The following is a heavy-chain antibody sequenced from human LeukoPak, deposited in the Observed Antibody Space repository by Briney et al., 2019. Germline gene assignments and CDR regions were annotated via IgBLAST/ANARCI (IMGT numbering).Heavy chain of an antibody. CDR1: GFTFSDYY. V-gene: IGHV3-11*01. J-gene: IGHJ3*02. CDR3: ARPSRDEIRGVSPGAFDI. Sequence: GGSLRLSCAASGFTFSDYYMSWIRQAPGKGLEWVSYISSSGSTIYYADSVKGRFTISRDNAKNSLYLQMNSLRAEDTAVYYCARPSRDEIRGVSPGAFDIWGQGTMVTVSS. D-gene: IGHD3-10*01. CDR2: ISSSGSTI.